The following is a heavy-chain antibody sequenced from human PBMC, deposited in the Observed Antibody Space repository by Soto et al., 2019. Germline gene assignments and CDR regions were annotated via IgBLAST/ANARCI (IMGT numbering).Heavy chain of an antibody. Sequence: QVHLAESGGGVVQPGRSLRLSCAASGFTFSNYPMKWVRQAPGKGLEWVAVISYDGNTKHYADSVKGRCTISRDNPRNTLYLQMNSRRVEDTAVYYCAREVSLGVAAAGYFDSWGQGAQVTVSS. CDR1: GFTFSNYP. CDR2: ISYDGNTK. J-gene: IGHJ4*02. D-gene: IGHD6-25*01. CDR3: AREVSLGVAAAGYFDS. V-gene: IGHV3-30*04.